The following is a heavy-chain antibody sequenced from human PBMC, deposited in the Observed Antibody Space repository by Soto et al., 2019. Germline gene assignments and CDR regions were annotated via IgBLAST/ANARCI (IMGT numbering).Heavy chain of an antibody. CDR2: TRNKVYSYTT. D-gene: IGHD2-21*02. V-gene: IGHV3-72*01. J-gene: IGHJ4*02. Sequence: EVQLVESGGGLVQPGGSLRLSCAASGFSVSDQYIDWVRQAPGKGLEWIGRTRNKVYSYTTEYAASVKGRFTISRDDSQNSLFLQMDSLKTEDTAVYFCASSGGDHRYFDYWGQGTLVTVSS. CDR3: ASSGGDHRYFDY. CDR1: GFSVSDQY.